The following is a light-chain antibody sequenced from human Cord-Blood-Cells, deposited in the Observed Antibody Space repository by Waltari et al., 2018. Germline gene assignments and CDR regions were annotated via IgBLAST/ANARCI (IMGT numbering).Light chain of an antibody. CDR2: GAS. CDR3: QQYGSSRGYT. Sequence: EIVLTQSPGTLSLSPGARATLSCRASQSVSSSYLAWYQQKPGQAPRLLIYGASSRATGIPDRFSGSGSGTDFTLTISRLEPEDCAVYYCQQYGSSRGYTFGQGTKLEIK. CDR1: QSVSSSY. J-gene: IGKJ2*01. V-gene: IGKV3-20*01.